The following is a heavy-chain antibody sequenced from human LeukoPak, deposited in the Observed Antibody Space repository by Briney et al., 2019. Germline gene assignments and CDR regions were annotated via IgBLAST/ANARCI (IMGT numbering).Heavy chain of an antibody. V-gene: IGHV4-59*01. D-gene: IGHD3-9*01. J-gene: IGHJ4*02. CDR2: IYYSGST. Sequence: SETLSLTCTVSGGSISSYYWSWIRQPPGKGLEWIGYIYYSGSTNYNPSLKSRVTISVKTSKNQFSLKLRSVTAADTAVYYCARVTGYTIEDYFAYWGQGTLVTVSS. CDR1: GGSISSYY. CDR3: ARVTGYTIEDYFAY.